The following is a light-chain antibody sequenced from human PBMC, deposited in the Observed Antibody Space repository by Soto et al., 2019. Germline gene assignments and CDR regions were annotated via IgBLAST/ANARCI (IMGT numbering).Light chain of an antibody. CDR2: DAS. CDR1: QDISNY. Sequence: DIQMTQSPSSLSASVGDRVTITCQASQDISNYLNWYQQKPGKAPKLLIYDASNLETGVPSGFSGSGSGTDFTFTISSLQPEDIATYYCQQDYDYPRTFGQGTKVDIK. V-gene: IGKV1-33*01. CDR3: QQDYDYPRT. J-gene: IGKJ1*01.